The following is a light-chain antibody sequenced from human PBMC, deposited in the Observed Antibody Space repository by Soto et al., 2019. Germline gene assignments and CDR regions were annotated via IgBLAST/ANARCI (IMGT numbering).Light chain of an antibody. J-gene: IGKJ1*01. CDR1: QSATSSY. Sequence: DIVLTQSPGTLSLSPGERATLSCRASQSATSSYLAWYQQKPGQAPRLLIYGASSRATGIPDRFSGSGSGTDFTLTISRLEPEDFAVYYCQQYGSSPRTFGQGTKVEIK. CDR2: GAS. CDR3: QQYGSSPRT. V-gene: IGKV3-20*01.